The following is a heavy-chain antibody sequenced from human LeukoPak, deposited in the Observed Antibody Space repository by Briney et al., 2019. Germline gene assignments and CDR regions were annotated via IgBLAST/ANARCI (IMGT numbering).Heavy chain of an antibody. CDR3: ARGRGTGYDDFDY. J-gene: IGHJ4*02. D-gene: IGHD5-12*01. Sequence: ASVKVSCKASGYTFTSYGINWVRQATGQGLERMGWMNPNTGNTGYAQKFQGRVTMTRNTSISTAYMELSSLRSEDTAVYYCARGRGTGYDDFDYWGQGTLVTVSS. V-gene: IGHV1-8*02. CDR2: MNPNTGNT. CDR1: GYTFTSYG.